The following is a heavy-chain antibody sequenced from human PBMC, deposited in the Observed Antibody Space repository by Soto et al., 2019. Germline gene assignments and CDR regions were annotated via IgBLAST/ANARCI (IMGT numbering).Heavy chain of an antibody. J-gene: IGHJ6*02. CDR1: GFTFGSYC. D-gene: IGHD3-16*01. V-gene: IGHV3-21*01. CDR3: ARPGDYAGMDV. Sequence: LILSCAASGFTFGSYCMSWVRQAPGKGLEWVSSISSSSSYIYYADSVKGRFTISRDNAKNSLYLQMNSLRAEDTAVYYCARPGDYAGMDVWGQGTTVTVSS. CDR2: ISSSSSYI.